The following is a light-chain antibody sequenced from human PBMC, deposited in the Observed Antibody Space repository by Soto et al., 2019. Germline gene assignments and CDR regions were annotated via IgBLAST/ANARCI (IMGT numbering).Light chain of an antibody. V-gene: IGKV3-15*01. CDR1: ESVSSN. J-gene: IGKJ4*01. Sequence: EIVMTQSPATLSVSPGEGVSLSCRASESVSSNLAWYQQKAGQAPRLLIYGASTRATGTPARFGGSGSGTDFTLSISGLQSEDFAVYYCQQHIRWPLTFGGGTEVEIK. CDR3: QQHIRWPLT. CDR2: GAS.